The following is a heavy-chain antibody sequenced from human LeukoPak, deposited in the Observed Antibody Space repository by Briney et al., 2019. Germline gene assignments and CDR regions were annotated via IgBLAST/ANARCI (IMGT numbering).Heavy chain of an antibody. CDR1: GFAFNSYW. J-gene: IGHJ4*02. CDR3: ARDQGIFDY. V-gene: IGHV3-74*01. Sequence: GGSLRLSCVASGFAFNSYWMHWVRQAPGKGLVWVSRIDTDGSDTTHADSVKGRFTISRDNAKNTMYLQMNSLRAEDTAVYYCARDQGIFDYWGQGTLVTVSS. CDR2: IDTDGSDT.